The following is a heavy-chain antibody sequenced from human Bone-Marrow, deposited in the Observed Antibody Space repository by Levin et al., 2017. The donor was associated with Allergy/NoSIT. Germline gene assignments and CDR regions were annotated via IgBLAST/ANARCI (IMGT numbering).Heavy chain of an antibody. Sequence: GGSLRLSCAASGFTFSSYWMHWVRQAPGKGLVWVSRINSDGSSTSYADSVKGRFTISRDNAKNTLYLQMNSLRAEDTAVYYCARDRSDSSSSGVENWFDPWGQGTLVTVSS. J-gene: IGHJ5*02. V-gene: IGHV3-74*01. CDR2: INSDGSST. CDR3: ARDRSDSSSSGVENWFDP. CDR1: GFTFSSYW. D-gene: IGHD6-6*01.